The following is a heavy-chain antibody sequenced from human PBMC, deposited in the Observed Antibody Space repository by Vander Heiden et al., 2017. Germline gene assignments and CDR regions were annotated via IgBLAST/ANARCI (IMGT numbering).Heavy chain of an antibody. CDR3: ARGVGIAAAGTEGWFDP. J-gene: IGHJ5*02. D-gene: IGHD6-13*01. CDR2: IIPILGIA. V-gene: IGHV1-69*10. Sequence: QVQLVQSGAEVKKPGSSVKVSCKASGCTFSSYAISWVRQAPGQGLEWMGGIIPILGIANYAQKFQGRVTITADKSTSTAYMELSSLRSEDTAVYYCARGVGIAAAGTEGWFDPWGQGTLVTVSS. CDR1: GCTFSSYA.